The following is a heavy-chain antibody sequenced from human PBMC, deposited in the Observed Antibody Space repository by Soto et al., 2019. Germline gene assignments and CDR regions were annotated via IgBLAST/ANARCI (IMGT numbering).Heavy chain of an antibody. CDR1: GGSISSGDYY. V-gene: IGHV4-30-4*01. D-gene: IGHD6-13*01. Sequence: LSLTCTVSGGSISSGDYYWSWIRQPPGKGLEWIGYIYYSGSTYYNPSLKSRVTISVDTSKNQFSLKLSSVTAADTAVYYCARVSSGYSSRYSQGSGYYYGMDVWGQGTTVTVSS. J-gene: IGHJ6*02. CDR3: ARVSSGYSSRYSQGSGYYYGMDV. CDR2: IYYSGST.